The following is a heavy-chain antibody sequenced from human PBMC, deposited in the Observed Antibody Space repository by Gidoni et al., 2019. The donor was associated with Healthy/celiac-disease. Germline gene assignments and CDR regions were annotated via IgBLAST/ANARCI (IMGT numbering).Heavy chain of an antibody. V-gene: IGHV4-59*01. CDR1: GGSISSYY. CDR3: ARDYGAVAAFDY. CDR2: IYYRGST. D-gene: IGHD6-19*01. J-gene: IGHJ4*02. Sequence: QVQLQESGPGLVKPSETLSLTCTVSGGSISSYYWSWIRQPPGKGLEWIGYIYYRGSTNYNPSLKSRVTISVDTSKNQVSLKLSSVTAADTAVYYCARDYGAVAAFDYWGQGTLVTVSS.